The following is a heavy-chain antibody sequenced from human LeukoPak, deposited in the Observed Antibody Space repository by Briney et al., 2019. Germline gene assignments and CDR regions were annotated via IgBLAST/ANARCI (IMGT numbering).Heavy chain of an antibody. V-gene: IGHV4-59*12. Sequence: SETLSLTCTVSGGSISSYYWSWIRQPPGKGLEWIGYIYYSGSTNYNPSLKSRVTISVDTSKNQFSLKLSSVTAADTAVYYCARVCSKSGYGMDVWGQGTTVTVSS. CDR2: IYYSGST. D-gene: IGHD3-3*01. CDR3: ARVCSKSGYGMDV. J-gene: IGHJ6*02. CDR1: GGSISSYY.